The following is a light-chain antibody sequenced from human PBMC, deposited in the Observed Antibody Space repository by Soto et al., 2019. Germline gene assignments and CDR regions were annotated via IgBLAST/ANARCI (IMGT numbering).Light chain of an antibody. CDR1: SSDIGAYDY. J-gene: IGLJ3*02. CDR3: NSYTSSTTWV. V-gene: IGLV2-14*01. Sequence: QSVLTQPASVSGSPGQSITISCTGTSSDIGAYDYVSWYRQDPGKAPKLMIYDVSKRPSGVSNRFSGSKSGNTASLTISGLQAEDEADYYCNSYTSSTTWVFGGGTQLTVL. CDR2: DVS.